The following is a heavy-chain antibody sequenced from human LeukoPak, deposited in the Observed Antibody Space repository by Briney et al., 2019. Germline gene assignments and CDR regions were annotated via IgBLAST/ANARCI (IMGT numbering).Heavy chain of an antibody. CDR1: GGSISSYY. D-gene: IGHD3-22*01. CDR2: IYYSGST. V-gene: IGHV4-59*08. J-gene: IGHJ5*02. CDR3: ASFSDSSGYYWFDP. Sequence: PSETLSLTCTVSGGSISSYYWSWTRQPPGKGLEWIGYIYYSGSTNYNPSLKSRVTISVDTSKNQFSLKLSSVTAADTAVYYCASFSDSSGYYWFDPWGQGTLVTVSS.